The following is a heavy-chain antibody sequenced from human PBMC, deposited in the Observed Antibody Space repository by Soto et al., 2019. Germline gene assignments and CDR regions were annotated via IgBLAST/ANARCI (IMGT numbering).Heavy chain of an antibody. CDR1: GFTFSSYS. D-gene: IGHD6-19*01. Sequence: GGSLRLSCAASGFTFSSYSMNWVRQAPGKGLEWVSSISSSSSYIYYADSVKGRFTISRDNAKNSLYLQMNSLRAEDTAVYYCARDRREQWLVQRPRGTYYYYYYMDVWGKGTTVTVSS. J-gene: IGHJ6*03. CDR3: ARDRREQWLVQRPRGTYYYYYYMDV. V-gene: IGHV3-21*01. CDR2: ISSSSSYI.